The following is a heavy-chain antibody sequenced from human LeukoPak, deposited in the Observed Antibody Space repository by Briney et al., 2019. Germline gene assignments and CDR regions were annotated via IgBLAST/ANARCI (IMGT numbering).Heavy chain of an antibody. CDR1: GGSFSGYY. CDR3: ARRGSITMVRGERGFDY. V-gene: IGHV4-34*01. Sequence: PSETLSLTCAVYGGSFSGYYWSWIRQPPGQGLEWIGEINHSGSTNYNPSLKSRVTISVYTSKNQFSLKLSSVTAADTAVYYCARRGSITMVRGERGFDYWGQGTLVTVSS. J-gene: IGHJ4*02. D-gene: IGHD3-10*01. CDR2: INHSGST.